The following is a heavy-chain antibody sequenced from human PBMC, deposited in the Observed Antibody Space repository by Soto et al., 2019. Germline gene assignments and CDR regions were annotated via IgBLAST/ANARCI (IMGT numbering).Heavy chain of an antibody. J-gene: IGHJ5*02. D-gene: IGHD1-26*01. CDR2: IYYSGST. CDR1: GGSIIGGDYY. Sequence: PSXTLWLACTVSGGSIIGGDYYRILIHQPPGKGLEWIGYIYYSGSTYYNPSLKSRVTISVDTSKNQFSLKLSSVTAADTAVYYCATQEVGGSYVYTFDPWGQGTLVTVSS. V-gene: IGHV4-30-4*01. CDR3: ATQEVGGSYVYTFDP.